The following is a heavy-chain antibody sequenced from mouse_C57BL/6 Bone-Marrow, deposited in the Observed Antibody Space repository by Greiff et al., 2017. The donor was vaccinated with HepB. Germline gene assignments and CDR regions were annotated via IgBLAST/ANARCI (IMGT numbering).Heavy chain of an antibody. CDR3: ARHGMIMTPFAY. CDR1: GFTFSDYY. J-gene: IGHJ3*01. D-gene: IGHD2-4*01. V-gene: IGHV5-12*01. Sequence: EVMLVESGGGLVQPGGSLKLSCAASGFTFSDYYMYWVRQTPEKRLEWVAYISNGGGSTYYPDTVKGRFTISRDNAKNTLYLQLSRLKSEDTAMYYCARHGMIMTPFAYWGQGTLVTVSA. CDR2: ISNGGGST.